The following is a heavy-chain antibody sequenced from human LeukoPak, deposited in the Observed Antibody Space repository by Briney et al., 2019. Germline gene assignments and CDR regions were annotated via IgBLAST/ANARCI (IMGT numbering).Heavy chain of an antibody. Sequence: SETLSLTCAISGYSISSGYYWGWIRQPPGKGLEWIGSIYHSGSTYYNPSLKSRVTISVDTSKNQFSLKLSSVTAADTAVYYCARDGGYSYGYYFDYWGQGTLVTVSS. CDR1: GYSISSGYY. CDR2: IYHSGST. CDR3: ARDGGYSYGYYFDY. J-gene: IGHJ4*02. D-gene: IGHD5-18*01. V-gene: IGHV4-38-2*02.